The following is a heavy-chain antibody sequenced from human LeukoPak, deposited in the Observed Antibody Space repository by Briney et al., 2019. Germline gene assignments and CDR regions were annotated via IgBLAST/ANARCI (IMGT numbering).Heavy chain of an antibody. J-gene: IGHJ4*02. CDR3: ANSPIGFCRCPFPGWPVDY. V-gene: IGHV3-23*01. CDR1: GFTFNSYA. D-gene: IGHD2/OR15-2a*01. Sequence: GGSLRLSCAASGFTFNSYAMYWVRQAPGKGLEWVSGIFGSGGSTYYAESVRGRFTISRDNSKNTVYMQMNSLRDEDTALYYCANSPIGFCRCPFPGWPVDYWLQGT. CDR2: IFGSGGST.